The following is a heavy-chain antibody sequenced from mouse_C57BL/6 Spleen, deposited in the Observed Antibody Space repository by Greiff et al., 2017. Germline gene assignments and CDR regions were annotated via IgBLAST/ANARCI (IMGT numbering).Heavy chain of an antibody. Sequence: VKLVESGAELVKPGASVKISCKASGYAFSSSWMNWVKQRPGTGLEWIGQIYPGDGDTNYNGKFKGKATLTADKSSSTAYMQLSSLTSEDSAVYFCARGILRYYYAMDYWGQGTSVTVSS. CDR2: IYPGDGDT. D-gene: IGHD1-1*01. CDR3: ARGILRYYYAMDY. V-gene: IGHV1-80*01. CDR1: GYAFSSSW. J-gene: IGHJ4*01.